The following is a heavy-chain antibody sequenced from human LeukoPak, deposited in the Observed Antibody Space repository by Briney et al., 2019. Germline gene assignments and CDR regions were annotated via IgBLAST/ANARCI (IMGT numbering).Heavy chain of an antibody. CDR3: ARDELGLGYCSGGSCYGMDV. D-gene: IGHD2-15*01. Sequence: SVKVSCKASGGTFSSYAISWVRQAPGQGLEWMGGIIPIFGTANYAQKFQGRVTITADESTSTAYMELSSQRSEDTAVYYCARDELGLGYCSGGSCYGMDVWGKGTTVTVSS. V-gene: IGHV1-69*13. CDR2: IIPIFGTA. CDR1: GGTFSSYA. J-gene: IGHJ6*04.